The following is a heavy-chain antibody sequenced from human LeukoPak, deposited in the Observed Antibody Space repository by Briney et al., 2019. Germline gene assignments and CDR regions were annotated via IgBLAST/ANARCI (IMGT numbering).Heavy chain of an antibody. CDR2: ISWDGGST. D-gene: IGHD3-10*01. V-gene: IGHV3-43D*03. J-gene: IGHJ4*02. CDR1: GFTFDDYA. CDR3: ATFGASSYSY. Sequence: GGSLRLSCAASGFTFDDYAMHWVRQAPGKGLEWVSLISWDGGSTYYADSVKGRFTISRDNSKNSLYLQMNSLRAEDTALYYCATFGASSYSYWGQGTLVTVSS.